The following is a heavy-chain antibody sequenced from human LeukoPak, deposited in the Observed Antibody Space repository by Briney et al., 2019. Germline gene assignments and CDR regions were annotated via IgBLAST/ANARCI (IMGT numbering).Heavy chain of an antibody. CDR1: NYSISNCLY. J-gene: IGHJ6*03. Sequence: SETLSLTCSGSNYSISNCLYWGWLRQPPGKGLEWIGSIYRSGSTFYNPSLKSRVTISLDTSKNQFSLKLSSVTAADTAVYFCARGTYCYYMDVWGKGTTVTVSS. V-gene: IGHV4-38-2*02. CDR3: ARGTYCYYMDV. CDR2: IYRSGST.